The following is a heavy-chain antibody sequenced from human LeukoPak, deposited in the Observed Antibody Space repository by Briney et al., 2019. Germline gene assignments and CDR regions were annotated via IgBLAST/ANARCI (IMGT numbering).Heavy chain of an antibody. V-gene: IGHV4-59*12. CDR3: ARRGKKSGSYQY. Sequence: SETLSLTCTVSGGSISSYYWSWIRQPPGKGLEWIGYIYYSGSTNYNPSLKSRVTISVDTSKNQFSLKLSSVTAADTAVYYCARRGKKSGSYQYWGQGTLVTVSS. D-gene: IGHD1-26*01. J-gene: IGHJ4*02. CDR1: GGSISSYY. CDR2: IYYSGST.